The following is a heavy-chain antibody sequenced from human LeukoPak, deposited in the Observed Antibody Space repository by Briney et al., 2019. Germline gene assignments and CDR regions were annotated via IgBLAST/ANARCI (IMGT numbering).Heavy chain of an antibody. V-gene: IGHV4-34*01. J-gene: IGHJ5*02. CDR3: ARARQYQLLYVFDP. Sequence: SETLSLTCAVYGGSFSGYYWSWIRQPPGKGLEWIGEINHSGSTNYNPSLMSRVTISVDTSKNQFSLKLSSVTAADTAVYYCARARQYQLLYVFDPWGQGTLVTVSS. CDR2: INHSGST. D-gene: IGHD2-2*02. CDR1: GGSFSGYY.